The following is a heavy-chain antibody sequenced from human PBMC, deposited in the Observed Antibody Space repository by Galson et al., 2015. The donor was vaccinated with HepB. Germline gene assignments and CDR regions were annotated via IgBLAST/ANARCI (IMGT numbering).Heavy chain of an antibody. Sequence: QSGAEVKKPGESLQISCKGSGYTFSTHWIGWVRQMPGKGLEWMGSIYPDGSDTRFGPSFQGQVTISADKSINTAYLQWGSLKASDTAMYYCARRVMGFFDYWGQGTLVSVSS. V-gene: IGHV5-51*01. D-gene: IGHD3-16*01. CDR3: ARRVMGFFDY. J-gene: IGHJ4*02. CDR2: IYPDGSDT. CDR1: GYTFSTHW.